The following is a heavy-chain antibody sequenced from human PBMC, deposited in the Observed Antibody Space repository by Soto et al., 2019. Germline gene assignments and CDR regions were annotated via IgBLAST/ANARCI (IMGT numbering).Heavy chain of an antibody. V-gene: IGHV3-23*01. CDR3: AKISRGGGYGNWYFDL. CDR1: GFTVNTYG. CDR2: LNPTTGTA. Sequence: EVQLLESGGGLVQPGESLRLSCAVSGFTVNTYGLAWVRLAPGRGLESVSALNPTTGTASYRDSVKGRFTISRDDSKNTMFLQMNSLRAEDTAIYYCAKISRGGGYGNWYFDLWGRGTLVTVSS. J-gene: IGHJ2*01. D-gene: IGHD5-12*01.